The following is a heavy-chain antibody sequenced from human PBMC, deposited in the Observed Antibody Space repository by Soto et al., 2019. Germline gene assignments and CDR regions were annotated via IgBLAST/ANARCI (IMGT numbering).Heavy chain of an antibody. Sequence: KASETLSLTCTVSGGSISSSYWSWIRQPPGKGLEWIGYIYYSGSTYYNPSLKSRVTISVDTSKNQFSLKLSSVTAADTAVYYCARLSSGYSSGWYTGFGFDPWGQGALVTVSS. CDR1: GGSISSSY. D-gene: IGHD6-19*01. J-gene: IGHJ5*02. CDR2: IYYSGST. V-gene: IGHV4-59*08. CDR3: ARLSSGYSSGWYTGFGFDP.